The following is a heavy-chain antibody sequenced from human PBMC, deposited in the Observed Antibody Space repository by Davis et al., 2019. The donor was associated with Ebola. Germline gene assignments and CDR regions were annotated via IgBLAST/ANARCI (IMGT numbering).Heavy chain of an antibody. V-gene: IGHV3-33*01. D-gene: IGHD1-7*01. Sequence: GGSLRLSCAASGFIFSNSPMHWVRQAPGKGLEWVGLIWYDGSVKYYADSVKGRFTISRDNSKDSLYLQMTSLRVEDTAVYYCATRFSNSDGALDIWGQGTLVTVSS. J-gene: IGHJ3*02. CDR3: ATRFSNSDGALDI. CDR1: GFIFSNSP. CDR2: IWYDGSVK.